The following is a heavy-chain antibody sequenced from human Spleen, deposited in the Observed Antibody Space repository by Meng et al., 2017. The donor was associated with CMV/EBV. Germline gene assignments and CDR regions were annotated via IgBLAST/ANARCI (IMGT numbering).Heavy chain of an antibody. CDR3: ARDSSYYDFWSGYTTYFDY. J-gene: IGHJ4*02. CDR2: ISAYNGNT. D-gene: IGHD3-3*01. Sequence: ASVKVSCKASGYTFTSYGISWVRQAPGQGLEWMGWISAYNGNTNYAQKLQGRVTTTTDTSTSTAYMELRSLRSDDTAVYYCARDSSYYDFWSGYTTYFDYWGQGTLVTVSS. V-gene: IGHV1-18*01. CDR1: GYTFTSYG.